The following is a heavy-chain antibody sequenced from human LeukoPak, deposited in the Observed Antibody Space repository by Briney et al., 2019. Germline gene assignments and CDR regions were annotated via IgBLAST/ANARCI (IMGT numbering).Heavy chain of an antibody. CDR3: ARDLGQYYDTSDNWFDP. Sequence: GGSMRLSCAASGFSFSGYRMNWVRQAPGKGLEWVSSISPSSSYIYYADSVKGRFTISRDNAKNSLYLQMNSLRAEDTAVYYCARDLGQYYDTSDNWFDPWGQGTLVTVSS. CDR2: ISPSSSYI. V-gene: IGHV3-21*01. J-gene: IGHJ5*02. D-gene: IGHD3-22*01. CDR1: GFSFSGYR.